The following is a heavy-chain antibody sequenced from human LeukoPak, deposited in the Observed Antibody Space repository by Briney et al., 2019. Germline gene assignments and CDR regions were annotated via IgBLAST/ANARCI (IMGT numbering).Heavy chain of an antibody. Sequence: GASVKVSCKASGYTFINYYIHWVRQAPGQGLEWVGIINPNSGGTNYAQKFQGRVTMTRDTSISTAYMELSRLRSDDTAVYYCARGGDCSSTSCYRLYWGQGTLVTVSS. CDR3: ARGGDCSSTSCYRLY. CDR1: GYTFINYY. D-gene: IGHD2-2*02. V-gene: IGHV1-2*02. CDR2: INPNSGGT. J-gene: IGHJ4*02.